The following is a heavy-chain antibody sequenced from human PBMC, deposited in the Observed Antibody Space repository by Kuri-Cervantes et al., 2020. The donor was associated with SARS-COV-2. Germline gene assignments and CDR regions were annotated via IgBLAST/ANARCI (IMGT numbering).Heavy chain of an antibody. V-gene: IGHV3-66*01. CDR1: GFTVTNYY. Sequence: GESLKISCAASGFTVTNYYMSWVRQAPGKGLEWVSVIYRGGSTYHADSVKGRFTISRDNAKNSLYLQMNSLRAEDTAVYYCARDGIVVVPAAIWAEGYFDLWGRGTLVTVSS. CDR2: IYRGGST. D-gene: IGHD2-2*02. CDR3: ARDGIVVVPAAIWAEGYFDL. J-gene: IGHJ2*01.